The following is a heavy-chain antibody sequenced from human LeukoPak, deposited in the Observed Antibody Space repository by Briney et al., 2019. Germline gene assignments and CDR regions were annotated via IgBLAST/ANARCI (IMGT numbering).Heavy chain of an antibody. J-gene: IGHJ4*02. D-gene: IGHD3-9*01. Sequence: GSLRLSCAASGFTFSSYAMSWVRQAPGKGLEWVSAISGSGGSTYYADSVKGRFTISRDNSKNTLYLQMNSLRAEDTAVYYCAKEGIARNYDILTGYYYFDYWGQGTLVTVSS. CDR1: GFTFSSYA. V-gene: IGHV3-23*01. CDR2: ISGSGGST. CDR3: AKEGIARNYDILTGYYYFDY.